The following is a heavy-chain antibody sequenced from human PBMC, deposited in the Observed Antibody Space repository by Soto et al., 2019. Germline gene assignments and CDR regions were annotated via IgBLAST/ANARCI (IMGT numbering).Heavy chain of an antibody. J-gene: IGHJ4*02. Sequence: QMKLVQAGPEVKKPGTSVKVSCKTSGFIFTTSVIQWVRQARGQRLEWIGWISVGNANTNYAQKFQERVTITRDMSTSTAYMEMSSLTSEDTAVYYCAAADSSGYYGGWGQGTQVTVSS. CDR3: AAADSSGYYGG. CDR1: GFIFTTSV. CDR2: ISVGNANT. D-gene: IGHD3-22*01. V-gene: IGHV1-58*02.